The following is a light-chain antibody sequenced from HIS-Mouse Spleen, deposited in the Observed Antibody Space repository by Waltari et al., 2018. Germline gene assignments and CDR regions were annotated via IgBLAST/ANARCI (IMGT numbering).Light chain of an antibody. CDR1: SSDVGGDNY. CDR3: CSYAGSYTYV. V-gene: IGLV2-11*01. J-gene: IGLJ1*01. Sequence: QSALTQPRSVSGSPGQSVPIACTVTSSDVGGDNYVSWYQQHPGKAPKLMIYDVSKRPSGVPDRFSGSKSGNTASLTISGLQAEDEADYYCCSYAGSYTYVFGTGTKVTVL. CDR2: DVS.